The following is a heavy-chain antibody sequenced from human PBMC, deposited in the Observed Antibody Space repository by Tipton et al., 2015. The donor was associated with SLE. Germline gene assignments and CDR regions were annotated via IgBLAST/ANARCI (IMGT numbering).Heavy chain of an antibody. Sequence: TLSLTCAVYGGSFSFYYWSWIRQPPGKGLEWIGEINHSGSTNYNPSLKSRVTISVDTSKNQFSLKVSSVTAADTAVYYCARDGGWDDHWGQGTLVTVSS. CDR3: ARDGGWDDH. CDR1: GGSFSFYY. CDR2: INHSGST. V-gene: IGHV4-34*01. J-gene: IGHJ4*02. D-gene: IGHD3-16*01.